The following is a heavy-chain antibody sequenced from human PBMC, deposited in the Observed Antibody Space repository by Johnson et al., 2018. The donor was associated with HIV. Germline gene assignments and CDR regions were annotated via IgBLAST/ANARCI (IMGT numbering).Heavy chain of an antibody. CDR3: ARDPCTGASCLLCLGPASAVLELGDDV. V-gene: IGHV3-9*01. CDR2: ISWNSGSI. J-gene: IGHJ3*01. D-gene: IGHD2-15*01. CDR1: GFTFDDYA. Sequence: VQLVESGGGLVQPGRSLRLSCAASGFTFDDYAMHWVRQAPGKGLEWVSGISWNSGSIGYADSVKGRFTISRDNAKNSLYLQMNSLRPEDTALYFCARDPCTGASCLLCLGPASAVLELGDDVRG.